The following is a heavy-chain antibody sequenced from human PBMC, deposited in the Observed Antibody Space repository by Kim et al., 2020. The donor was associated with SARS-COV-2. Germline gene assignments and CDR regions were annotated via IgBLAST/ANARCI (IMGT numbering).Heavy chain of an antibody. Sequence: SETLSLTCAVYGGSFSGYYWSWIRQPPGKGLEWIGEINHSGSTNYNPSLKSRVTISVDTSKNQFSLKLSSVTAADTAVYYCARGHHSKYCSSTSCYTHYYYYGMDVWGQGTTVTVSS. D-gene: IGHD2-2*02. V-gene: IGHV4-34*01. CDR1: GGSFSGYY. CDR3: ARGHHSKYCSSTSCYTHYYYYGMDV. CDR2: INHSGST. J-gene: IGHJ6*02.